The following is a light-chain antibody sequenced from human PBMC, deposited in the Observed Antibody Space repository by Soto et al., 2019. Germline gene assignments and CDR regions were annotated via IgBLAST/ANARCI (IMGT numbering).Light chain of an antibody. V-gene: IGKV3-11*01. Sequence: ELECTQSPFTLYLSPGEIATLSCRASQSFRGLLAWYQQKPGQAPRLLIYDAYNRATGIPPRFSGSGSGTDFTLTTSSLEPEDSAVYYCQQRHMWPIPFGQGTRLEI. J-gene: IGKJ5*01. CDR1: QSFRGL. CDR3: QQRHMWPIP. CDR2: DAY.